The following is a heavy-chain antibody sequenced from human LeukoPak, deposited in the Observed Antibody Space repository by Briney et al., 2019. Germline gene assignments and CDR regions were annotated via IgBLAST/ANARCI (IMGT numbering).Heavy chain of an antibody. V-gene: IGHV4-61*02. D-gene: IGHD3-10*01. Sequence: SETLSLTCTVSGDSVSSGDYFWSWVRQPAGKGLEWIGRIYTSGSTNYNPSLKSRVTMSVDTSKNQFSLKLSSVTAADTAVYYCARDNWEVRGVFDYWGQGTLVTVSS. CDR3: ARDNWEVRGVFDY. CDR1: GDSVSSGDYF. J-gene: IGHJ4*02. CDR2: IYTSGST.